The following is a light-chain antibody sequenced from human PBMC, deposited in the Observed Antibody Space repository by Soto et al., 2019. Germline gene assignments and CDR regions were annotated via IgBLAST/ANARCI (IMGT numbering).Light chain of an antibody. V-gene: IGKV3-11*01. CDR2: DAS. Sequence: EIVLTQSPATLSLSPGERATLYCRASQSVHSYLAWYQQKPGQAPRLLIYDASNRATGIPARFSGSGSGADFTLIISSLEPEDFAIYYCQQRSNWPITFGQGTRLEIK. CDR3: QQRSNWPIT. CDR1: QSVHSY. J-gene: IGKJ5*01.